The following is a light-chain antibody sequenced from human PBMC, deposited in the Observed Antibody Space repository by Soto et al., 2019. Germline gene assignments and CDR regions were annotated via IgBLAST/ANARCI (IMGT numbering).Light chain of an antibody. V-gene: IGLV2-23*02. CDR1: SSDVGSYNL. CDR2: EVS. Sequence: QSALTQSASVSGSPGQSITISCTGTSSDVGSYNLVSWYQQHPGKVPKLMIYEVSKRPSGVSNRFSGSKSGNTASLTISGLQAEDEADYYCCSYAGSSTVVFGGGTKLTVL. J-gene: IGLJ2*01. CDR3: CSYAGSSTVV.